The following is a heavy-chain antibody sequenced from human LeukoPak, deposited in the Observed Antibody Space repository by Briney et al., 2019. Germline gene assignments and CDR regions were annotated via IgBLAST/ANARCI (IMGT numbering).Heavy chain of an antibody. D-gene: IGHD3-22*01. CDR1: GYTFTSCY. CDR3: ARDGVGQDYYDSSGYSDYFDY. Sequence: GASVKVSCKASGYTFTSCYMHWVRQAPGQGLEWMGIINPSGGSTSYAQKFQGRVTMTRDMSTSTVYMELSSLRSEDTAVYYCARDGVGQDYYDSSGYSDYFDYWGQGTLVTVSS. J-gene: IGHJ4*02. CDR2: INPSGGST. V-gene: IGHV1-46*01.